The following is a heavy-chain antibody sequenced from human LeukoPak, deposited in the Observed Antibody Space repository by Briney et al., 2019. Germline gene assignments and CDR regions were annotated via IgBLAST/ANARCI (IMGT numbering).Heavy chain of an antibody. CDR3: ARPHSSDSNPLYYYYYMDV. CDR2: IYYSGST. D-gene: IGHD2-21*01. Sequence: KPSETLSLTCTVSGGSISSSSYYWGWIRQPPGKGLEWIGSIYYSGSTYYNPSLKSRVTISVDTSKNQFSLKLSSVTAADTAVYYCARPHSSDSNPLYYYYYMDVWGKGTTVTVSS. V-gene: IGHV4-39*01. J-gene: IGHJ6*03. CDR1: GGSISSSSYY.